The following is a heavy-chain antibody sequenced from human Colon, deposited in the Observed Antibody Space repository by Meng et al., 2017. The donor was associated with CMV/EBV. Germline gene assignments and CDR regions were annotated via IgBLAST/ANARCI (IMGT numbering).Heavy chain of an antibody. CDR3: AKSLFGVGQLVYFDS. D-gene: IGHD3-10*02. CDR1: GFTFRTFA. J-gene: IGHJ4*02. V-gene: IGHV3-23*01. CDR2: ISGSETST. Sequence: GESLKISCAASGFTFRTFAMGWARQAPGKGLEWVSSISGSETSTYYSDSGKGRFTISRDTSKNTLSLQMNGLGAEDTAVYYCAKSLFGVGQLVYFDSWGQGTPVTVSS.